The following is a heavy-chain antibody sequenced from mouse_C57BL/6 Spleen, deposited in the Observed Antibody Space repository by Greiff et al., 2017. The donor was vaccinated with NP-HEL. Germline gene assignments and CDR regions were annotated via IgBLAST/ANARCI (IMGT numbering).Heavy chain of an antibody. D-gene: IGHD6-2*01. Sequence: VQLQQSGAELVRPGASVTLSCKASGYTFTGYEMHWVKQTPVQGLEWIGAIDPETGGTAYNQKFKGKAILTADKSSSTAYMELRSLTSEDSAFYYCTRARSLFDYWGQGTTLTVSS. CDR3: TRARSLFDY. CDR1: GYTFTGYE. J-gene: IGHJ2*01. CDR2: IDPETGGT. V-gene: IGHV1-15*01.